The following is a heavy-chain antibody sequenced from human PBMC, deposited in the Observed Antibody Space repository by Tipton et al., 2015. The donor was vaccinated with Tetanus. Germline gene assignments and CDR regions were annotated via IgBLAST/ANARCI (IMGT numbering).Heavy chain of an antibody. CDR3: ARVYCSGGSCYDGWGD. CDR2: IYYSGNT. J-gene: IGHJ4*02. V-gene: IGHV4-39*01. CDR1: GGSISSSTYY. D-gene: IGHD2-15*01. Sequence: TLSLTCTVSGGSISSSTYYWGWIRQPPGKGLEWIGSIYYSGNTYYNPALKSRVTISVDTSKNQFSLKLSSVTAADTAVYYCARVYCSGGSCYDGWGDWGQGTLVTVSS.